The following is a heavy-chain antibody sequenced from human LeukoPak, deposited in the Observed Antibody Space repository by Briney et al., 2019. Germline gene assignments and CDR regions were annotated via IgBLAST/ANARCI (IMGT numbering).Heavy chain of an antibody. Sequence: GGSLRLSCAASGFTFSSYEMNWVRQAPGKGLEWVSYISSSGSTIYYADSVKGRFTISRDNAKNSLYLQMNSLRAEDTAVYYCARGASFGETKGWFDPWGQGTLVTVSS. CDR2: ISSSGSTI. V-gene: IGHV3-48*03. CDR1: GFTFSSYE. J-gene: IGHJ5*02. CDR3: ARGASFGETKGWFDP. D-gene: IGHD3-10*01.